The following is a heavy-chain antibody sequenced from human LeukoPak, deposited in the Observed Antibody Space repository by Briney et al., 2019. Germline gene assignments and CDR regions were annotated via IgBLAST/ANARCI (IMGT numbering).Heavy chain of an antibody. J-gene: IGHJ4*02. Sequence: ASVKVSCKVSGYTLTKLSFHWVRQAPGKGLEWMGGSDPEDGDIIYAQKFQGRVTMTEDTSTDTAYMELSSLGSEDTAVYYCAREEHGGYHDYWGQGTLVIVSS. CDR3: AREEHGGYHDY. V-gene: IGHV1-24*01. CDR2: SDPEDGDI. CDR1: GYTLTKLS. D-gene: IGHD3-22*01.